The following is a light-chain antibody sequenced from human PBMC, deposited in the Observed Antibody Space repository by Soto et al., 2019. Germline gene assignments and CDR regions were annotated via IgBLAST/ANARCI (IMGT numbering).Light chain of an antibody. Sequence: MTQSPSSLSASVGERATITCRASQSVSSNLAWYQQKPGQAPRLLIYAASTMATGIPARFSGSGSGTEFTLTISSLQSEDFAVYYCQQYNNWPQTFGQGTKVDIK. J-gene: IGKJ1*01. V-gene: IGKV3-15*01. CDR2: AAS. CDR1: QSVSSN. CDR3: QQYNNWPQT.